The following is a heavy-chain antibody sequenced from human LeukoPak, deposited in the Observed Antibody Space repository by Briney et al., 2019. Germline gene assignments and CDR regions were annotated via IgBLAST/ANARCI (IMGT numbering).Heavy chain of an antibody. CDR2: IIPIFGTA. Sequence: SVKVSCRASGGTFSSYAISWVRQAPGQGLEWMGGIIPIFGTANYAQKFQGRVTITADESTSTAYMELSSLSSGDTAVYYCARRSQGYYYYGMDVWGQGTTVTVSS. V-gene: IGHV1-69*13. CDR1: GGTFSSYA. CDR3: ARRSQGYYYYGMDV. J-gene: IGHJ6*02.